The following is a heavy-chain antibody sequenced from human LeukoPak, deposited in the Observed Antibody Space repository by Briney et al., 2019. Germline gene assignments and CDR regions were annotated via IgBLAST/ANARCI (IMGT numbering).Heavy chain of an antibody. CDR1: GDSISTNSYY. D-gene: IGHD1/OR15-1a*01. V-gene: IGHV4-39*07. CDR3: ARGHLSATRNYYLDY. Sequence: SETLSLTCTVSGDSISTNSYYWGWIRQTPGKGLEWIGSIYYTGVTYHNPPLKSRVTISLDTSKNKFSLRLSAVTAADTALYYCARGHLSATRNYYLDYWGQGTLVSVSS. CDR2: IYYTGVT. J-gene: IGHJ4*02.